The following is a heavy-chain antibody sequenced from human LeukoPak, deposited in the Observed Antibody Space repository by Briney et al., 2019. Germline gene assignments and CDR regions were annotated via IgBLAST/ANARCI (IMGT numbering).Heavy chain of an antibody. CDR3: ARHLSSGWSDY. D-gene: IGHD6-19*01. J-gene: IGHJ4*02. CDR1: GASISSSS. CDR2: IYYSGTA. Sequence: PSETLSLTCTVSGASISSSSWTWIRQPPVKGLECIGFIYYSGTAHYNPSLKSLVTISLDTSKNQFSMRLSSVTAADTAVYYCARHLSSGWSDYWGQGTMVTVSS. V-gene: IGHV4-59*08.